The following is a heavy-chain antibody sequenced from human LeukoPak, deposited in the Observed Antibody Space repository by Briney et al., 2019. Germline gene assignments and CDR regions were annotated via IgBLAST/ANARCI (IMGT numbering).Heavy chain of an antibody. J-gene: IGHJ4*02. CDR2: IRGYDGYT. CDR1: GFVFREND. D-gene: IGHD3/OR15-3a*01. Sequence: GGSLRLSCAASGFVFRENDMNWVRQAPGKGLEWVSGIRGYDGYTDYADSVKGRFTITRDNSRDTLFLEMNNLRIEDTAIYYCAKNFSMMVFWGPGTQVTVSS. CDR3: AKNFSMMVF. V-gene: IGHV3-23*01.